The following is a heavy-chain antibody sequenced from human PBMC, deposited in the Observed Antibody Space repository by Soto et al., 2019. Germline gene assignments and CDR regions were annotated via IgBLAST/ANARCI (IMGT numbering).Heavy chain of an antibody. Sequence: QVQLVQSGAEVKKPGSSVKVSCKASGGTFSSYAISWVRQAPGQGLEWMGGIIPIFGTANYAQKFQGRVTITADESTSTAYMELSSLRSEDTAVYYCARKGEEAREAFGDYRVSHYWGQGTLVTVSS. V-gene: IGHV1-69*01. CDR1: GGTFSSYA. J-gene: IGHJ4*02. CDR3: ARKGEEAREAFGDYRVSHY. CDR2: IIPIFGTA. D-gene: IGHD4-17*01.